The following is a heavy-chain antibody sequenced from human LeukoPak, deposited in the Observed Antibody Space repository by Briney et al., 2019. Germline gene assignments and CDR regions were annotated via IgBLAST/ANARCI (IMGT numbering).Heavy chain of an antibody. Sequence: GGSLRLSCAASGFTFSSYAMHWVRQAPGKGLEWVAVISYDGSNKYYADSVKGRFTISRDNSKNTLYLQMNSLRAEDMAVYYCARSNSGSYFSTWFDPWGQGTLVTVSS. CDR2: ISYDGSNK. CDR3: ARSNSGSYFSTWFDP. V-gene: IGHV3-30-3*01. D-gene: IGHD1-26*01. CDR1: GFTFSSYA. J-gene: IGHJ5*02.